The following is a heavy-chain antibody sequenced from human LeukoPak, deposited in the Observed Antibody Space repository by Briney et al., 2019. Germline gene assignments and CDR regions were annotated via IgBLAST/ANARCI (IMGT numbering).Heavy chain of an antibody. CDR2: TYYRSKWYT. D-gene: IGHD3-22*01. CDR1: VESVSRNIAA. V-gene: IGHV6-1*01. Sequence: SQTLSLTYPISVESVSRNIAAWNWIRQSPSRGLEWLGRTYYRSKWYTDYALSVKSRITINPDTSKNQFSLQLNSVTPEDTAVYYCARDWRNTMMVGPWGQGTLVTVSS. CDR3: ARDWRNTMMVGP. J-gene: IGHJ5*02.